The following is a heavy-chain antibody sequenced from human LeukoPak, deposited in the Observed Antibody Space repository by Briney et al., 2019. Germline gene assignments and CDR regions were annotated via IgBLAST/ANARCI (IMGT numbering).Heavy chain of an antibody. D-gene: IGHD4-23*01. CDR3: ARVYQSSGISSGYFDY. J-gene: IGHJ4*02. CDR1: GGSISSYY. Sequence: SETLSLTCTVSGGSISSYYWSWIRQPAGKGLEWIGRIYSSGSTSYKASLKRRGTISVDTSNNHVSLKLSSATAPDTAIYHCARVYQSSGISSGYFDYWGQGTLVTVSS. V-gene: IGHV4-4*07. CDR2: IYSSGST.